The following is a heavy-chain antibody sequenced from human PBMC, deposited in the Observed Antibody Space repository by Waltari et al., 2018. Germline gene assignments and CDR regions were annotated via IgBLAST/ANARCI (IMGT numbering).Heavy chain of an antibody. J-gene: IGHJ4*02. CDR3: ASHDSSGYYRGYYVDY. V-gene: IGHV1-69*01. D-gene: IGHD3-22*01. CDR2: IIPIWGTA. CDR1: GGTFSSYA. Sequence: QVQLVQSGAEVKKPGSSVKVSCKASGGTFSSYAISWVRQAPGQGLEWMGGIIPIWGTANYAQKFQGRVTITADEYTSTAYMELSSLRSEDTAVYYCASHDSSGYYRGYYVDYWGQGTLVTVSS.